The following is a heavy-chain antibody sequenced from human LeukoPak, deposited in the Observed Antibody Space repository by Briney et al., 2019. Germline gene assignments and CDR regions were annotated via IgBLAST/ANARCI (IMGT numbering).Heavy chain of an antibody. CDR2: INPNSGST. Sequence: GASVTVSCKTSGYTFTDYYVHWVRQAPGQGLEWVGWINPNSGSTSYIQKFQGWVTLTRDTSITTVYMEFSRLRSDDTAVYYCARARDYCTSTRCYSPHHYGIDVWGQGTTVIVSS. D-gene: IGHD2-2*02. V-gene: IGHV1-2*04. J-gene: IGHJ6*02. CDR1: GYTFTDYY. CDR3: ARARDYCTSTRCYSPHHYGIDV.